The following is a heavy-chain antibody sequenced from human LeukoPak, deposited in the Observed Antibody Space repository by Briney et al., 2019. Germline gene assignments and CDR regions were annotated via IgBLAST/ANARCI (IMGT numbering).Heavy chain of an antibody. Sequence: ASVKVSCKASGYTFTSYGISWVRQAPGQGLEWMGWISAYNGNTNYAQKLQGRVTMTTDTSTSTAYMELRSLRSDDTAVYYCARDFSIRYSSGWYDWFDPWGQGTLVTVSS. CDR3: ARDFSIRYSSGWYDWFDP. CDR2: ISAYNGNT. J-gene: IGHJ5*02. D-gene: IGHD6-19*01. V-gene: IGHV1-18*01. CDR1: GYTFTSYG.